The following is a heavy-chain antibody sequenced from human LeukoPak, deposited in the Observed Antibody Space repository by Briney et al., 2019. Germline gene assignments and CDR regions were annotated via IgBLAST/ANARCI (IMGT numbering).Heavy chain of an antibody. CDR2: ITWNSGSI. D-gene: IGHD6-13*01. CDR3: ARVIAAAGYFDY. J-gene: IGHJ4*02. Sequence: PTGRSLRLSCAASGFTFDDYAMPWVRQAPGKGLEWVSDITWNSGSIGYADSVKGRFTISRDNAKNSLYLQMNSLRAEDTALYYCARVIAAAGYFDYWGQGTLVTVSS. V-gene: IGHV3-9*01. CDR1: GFTFDDYA.